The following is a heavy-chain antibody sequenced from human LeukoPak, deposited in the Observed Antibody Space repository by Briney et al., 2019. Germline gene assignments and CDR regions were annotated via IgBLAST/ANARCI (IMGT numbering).Heavy chain of an antibody. V-gene: IGHV4-59*01. J-gene: IGHJ6*02. D-gene: IGHD3-22*01. CDR2: IYYSGST. Sequence: SETLSLTCTVSGGSTSSYYWSWIRQPPGKGLEWIGYIYYSGSTNYNPSLKSRVTISVDTSKNQFSLKLSSVTAADTAVYYCARVHDSSGYYYYYYYYGMDVWGQGTTVTVSS. CDR3: ARVHDSSGYYYYYYYYGMDV. CDR1: GGSTSSYY.